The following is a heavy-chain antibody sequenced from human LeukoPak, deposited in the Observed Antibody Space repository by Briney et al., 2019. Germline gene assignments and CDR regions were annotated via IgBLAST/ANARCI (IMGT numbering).Heavy chain of an antibody. V-gene: IGHV1-24*01. J-gene: IGHJ5*02. CDR3: ARATVVVPAATPSGWFDP. CDR1: GYTLTELS. CDR2: FDPEDGET. Sequence: ASVKVSCKVSGYTLTELSMHWVRQAPGKGLEWMGGFDPEDGETIYAQKFQGRVTITADKSTSTAYMELSSLRSEDTAVYYCARATVVVPAATPSGWFDPWGQGTLVTVSS. D-gene: IGHD2-2*01.